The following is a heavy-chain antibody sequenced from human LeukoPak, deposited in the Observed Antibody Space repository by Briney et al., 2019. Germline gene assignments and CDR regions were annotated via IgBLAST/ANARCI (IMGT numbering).Heavy chain of an antibody. Sequence: GRSLRLSCAASGFTFSSYAMHWVRQAPGKGLEWVAVISYDENNKYYADSVEGRFTISRDNSKNTLYLQMNSLRAEDTAVYYCARGGSYYVSDLDYWGQGTLATVPS. CDR3: ARGGSYYVSDLDY. CDR1: GFTFSSYA. V-gene: IGHV3-30-3*01. CDR2: ISYDENNK. J-gene: IGHJ4*02. D-gene: IGHD1-26*01.